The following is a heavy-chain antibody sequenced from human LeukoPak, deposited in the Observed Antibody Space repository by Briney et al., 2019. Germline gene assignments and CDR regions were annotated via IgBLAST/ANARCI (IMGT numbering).Heavy chain of an antibody. CDR2: ISYDGSNK. D-gene: IGHD6-13*01. CDR3: AHTGGSSWYAEYFQH. J-gene: IGHJ1*01. Sequence: GGSLRLSCAASGFTFSSYGMHWVRQAPGKGLEWVAVISYDGSNKYYADSVKGRFTISRDNSKNTLYLQMNSLRAEDTAVYYSAHTGGSSWYAEYFQHWGQGTLVTVSS. V-gene: IGHV3-30*03. CDR1: GFTFSSYG.